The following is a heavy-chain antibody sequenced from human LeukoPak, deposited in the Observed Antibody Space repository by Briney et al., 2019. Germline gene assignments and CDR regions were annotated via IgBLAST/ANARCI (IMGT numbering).Heavy chain of an antibody. CDR3: ARNSYYYQTHDT. CDR1: GGSISDYY. V-gene: IGHV4-59*08. D-gene: IGHD3-10*01. CDR2: IHSSGSA. Sequence: PSEPLSLTCTVSGGSISDYYWSWIRQPPGKGLEWIGYIHSSGSANYKPSLRSRVTISVDTSKNQCSLKVSSVTAADTAKYYCARNSYYYQTHDTWGQGTLVSVSS. J-gene: IGHJ5*02.